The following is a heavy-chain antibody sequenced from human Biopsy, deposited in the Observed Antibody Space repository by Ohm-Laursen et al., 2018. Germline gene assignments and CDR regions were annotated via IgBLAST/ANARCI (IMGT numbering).Heavy chain of an antibody. CDR1: GYTFTDYY. V-gene: IGHV1-46*01. CDR3: ARRDSLDY. Sequence: GSSVKVSCKASGYTFTDYYMHWVRQAPGQGLEWMGVMTPIPTYAQKFQGRLTLTRDTSTSTVYMELSSLRSEDTAIYYCARRDSLDYWGRGTLVTVSS. CDR2: MTPIP. J-gene: IGHJ4*02.